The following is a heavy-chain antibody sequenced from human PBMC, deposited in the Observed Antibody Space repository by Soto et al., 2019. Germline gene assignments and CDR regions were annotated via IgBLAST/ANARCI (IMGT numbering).Heavy chain of an antibody. CDR2: IIPIFGTA. J-gene: IGHJ3*02. Sequence: SVKVSCKASGGTFSSYAISWVRQAPGQGLEWMGGIIPIFGTANYAQKFQGRVTITADKSTSTAYMELSSLRSEDTAVYYCARPYSSRLYDAFDIWGQGTMVTVSS. V-gene: IGHV1-69*06. CDR1: GGTFSSYA. CDR3: ARPYSSRLYDAFDI. D-gene: IGHD6-13*01.